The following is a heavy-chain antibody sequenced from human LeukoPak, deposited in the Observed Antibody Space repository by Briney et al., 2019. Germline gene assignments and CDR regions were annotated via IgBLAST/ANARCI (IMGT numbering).Heavy chain of an antibody. J-gene: IGHJ6*02. CDR1: GFTFSSYS. V-gene: IGHV3-23*01. CDR3: AKFLIPRYSDNGMDV. CDR2: ISNSGAST. D-gene: IGHD2-15*01. Sequence: GGSLRLSCAASGFTFSSYSMNWVRQAPGKGLEWVSTISNSGASTYYADSVKGRFTISGDNSKDTLYLQMNSLRAGDTAVYYCAKFLIPRYSDNGMDVWGQGTTVTVSS.